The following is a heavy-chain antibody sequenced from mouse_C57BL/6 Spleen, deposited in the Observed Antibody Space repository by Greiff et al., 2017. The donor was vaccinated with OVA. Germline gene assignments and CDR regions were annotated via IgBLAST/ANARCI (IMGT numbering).Heavy chain of an antibody. CDR3: ARSIGYYYGSSRDYFDY. J-gene: IGHJ2*01. Sequence: VKLQESGAELVRPGTSVKVSCKASGYAFTNYLIEWVKQRPGQGLEWIGVINPGSGGTNYNEKFKGKATLTADKSSSTAYMQLSSLTSEDSAVYFCARSIGYYYGSSRDYFDYWGQGTTLTVSS. V-gene: IGHV1-54*01. D-gene: IGHD1-1*01. CDR1: GYAFTNYL. CDR2: INPGSGGT.